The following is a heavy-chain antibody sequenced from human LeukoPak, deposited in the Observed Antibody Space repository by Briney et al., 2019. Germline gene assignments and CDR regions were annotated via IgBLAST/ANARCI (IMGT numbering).Heavy chain of an antibody. V-gene: IGHV1-18*01. Sequence: ASVKVSCKASGYTFTSYGISWVRQAPGQGLEWMGWISAYSGNTNYAQKLQGRVTMTTDTSTSTAYMELRSLRSDDTAVYYCARESGYYDSSGYYKYYFDYWGQGTLVTVSS. J-gene: IGHJ4*02. CDR3: ARESGYYDSSGYYKYYFDY. CDR2: ISAYSGNT. D-gene: IGHD3-22*01. CDR1: GYTFTSYG.